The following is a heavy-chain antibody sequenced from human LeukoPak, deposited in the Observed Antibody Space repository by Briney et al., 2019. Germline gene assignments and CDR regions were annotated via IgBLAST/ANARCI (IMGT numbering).Heavy chain of an antibody. D-gene: IGHD3-10*01. Sequence: GGSLRLSCAASGFTFSSYSMNWVRQAPGKGLEWVSYISSSSSTIYYADSVKGRFTISRDNAKNSLYLQMNSLRAEDTAVYYCARESVTMVRGVIERWFDPWGQGTLVTVSS. J-gene: IGHJ5*02. CDR1: GFTFSSYS. CDR2: ISSSSSTI. V-gene: IGHV3-48*01. CDR3: ARESVTMVRGVIERWFDP.